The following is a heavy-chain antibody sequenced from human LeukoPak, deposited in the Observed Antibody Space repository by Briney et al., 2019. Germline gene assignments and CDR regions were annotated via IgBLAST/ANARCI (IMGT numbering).Heavy chain of an antibody. V-gene: IGHV3-23*01. J-gene: IGHJ4*02. CDR1: GFTFSSYA. D-gene: IGHD5-18*01. CDR3: AMTWIQLWLPFGDY. Sequence: QPGGSLRLSCAASGFTFSSYAMSWVRQAPGKGLEWVSAISGSGGSTYYADSVKGRFTISRDNSKNTLYLQMNSLRAEDTAVYYCAMTWIQLWLPFGDYWGQGTLVTVSS. CDR2: ISGSGGST.